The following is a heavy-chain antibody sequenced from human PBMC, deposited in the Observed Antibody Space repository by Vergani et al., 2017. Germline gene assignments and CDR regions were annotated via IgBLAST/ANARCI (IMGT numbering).Heavy chain of an antibody. CDR2: ISSSSSYI. D-gene: IGHD6-6*01. Sequence: EVQLVESGGGLVKPGGSLRLSCAASGFTFSSYSMNWVRQAPGKGLEWVSSISSSSSYIYYADSVKGRFTISRDNAKNSLYLQMNSLRAEDTAVYYCARDSGIAARYYYYGMYVWGQGTTVTVSS. V-gene: IGHV3-21*01. J-gene: IGHJ6*02. CDR3: ARDSGIAARYYYYGMYV. CDR1: GFTFSSYS.